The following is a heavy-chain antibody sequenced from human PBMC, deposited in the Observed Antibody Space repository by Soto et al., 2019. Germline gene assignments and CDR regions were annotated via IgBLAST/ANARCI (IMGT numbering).Heavy chain of an antibody. D-gene: IGHD2-15*01. CDR1: GGTFSSYA. V-gene: IGHV1-69*13. J-gene: IGHJ6*02. CDR3: ARGRMRGGTTYYYYGMDV. Sequence: ASVKVSCKASGGTFSSYAISWVRQAPGQGLEWMGGIIPIFGTANYAQKFQGGVTITADESTSTAYMELSSLRSEDTAVYYCARGRMRGGTTYYYYGMDVWGQGTTVTVSS. CDR2: IIPIFGTA.